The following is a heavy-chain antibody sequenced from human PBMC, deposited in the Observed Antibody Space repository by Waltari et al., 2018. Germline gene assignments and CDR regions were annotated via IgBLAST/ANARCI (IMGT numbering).Heavy chain of an antibody. CDR1: GSTLTALC. Sequence: QVQLVQSGAEVKQPGASVNVSCKVSGSTLTALCKHTVRHAHGKGLEWMGGFDPEDGETIYAQKFQGRVTMTEDTSTDTAYMVLSSLRSEDTAVYYCATEMVYGPMDVWGQGTTVTVSS. CDR2: FDPEDGET. D-gene: IGHD2-8*01. V-gene: IGHV1-24*01. CDR3: ATEMVYGPMDV. J-gene: IGHJ6*02.